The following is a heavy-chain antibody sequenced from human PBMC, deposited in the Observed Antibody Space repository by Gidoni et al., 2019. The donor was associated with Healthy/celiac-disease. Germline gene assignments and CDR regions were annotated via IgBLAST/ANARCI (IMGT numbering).Heavy chain of an antibody. CDR1: GFTFDDYA. Sequence: EVQLVESGGGLVQPGRSLRLSCAASGFTFDDYAMHWVRQAPGKGLEWVSGISWNSGSIGYADSVKGRFTISRDNAKNSLYLQMNSLRAEDTALYYCAKVPLYSSSWYGTPYFDYWGQGTLVTVSS. CDR3: AKVPLYSSSWYGTPYFDY. V-gene: IGHV3-9*01. D-gene: IGHD6-13*01. J-gene: IGHJ4*02. CDR2: ISWNSGSI.